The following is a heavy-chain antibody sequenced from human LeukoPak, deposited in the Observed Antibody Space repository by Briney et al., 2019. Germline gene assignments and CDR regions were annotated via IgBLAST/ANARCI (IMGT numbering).Heavy chain of an antibody. J-gene: IGHJ5*02. CDR1: GFSFSSYA. D-gene: IGHD6-19*01. V-gene: IGHV3-30*02. CDR2: IRHDGSNK. CDR3: AKDSSDWENWFDP. Sequence: GGSLRLSCAASGFSFSSYAMHWVRQAPGKGLEWVAFIRHDGSNKYYADSVKGRFTISRDNSKNTLYLQMNSLRTEDTAVYYCAKDSSDWENWFDPWGQGTLVTVSS.